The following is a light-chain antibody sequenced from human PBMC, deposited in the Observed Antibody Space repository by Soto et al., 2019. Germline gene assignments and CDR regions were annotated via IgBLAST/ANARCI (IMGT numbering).Light chain of an antibody. CDR2: DVS. Sequence: QSALTQPASVSGSPGQSITISCTGTSSDVGGYNYVSWYQHHPGKAPQLMMYDVSNRPSGVSNRFSGSKSGNTASLTISGLQAENEADYHCSSFTRISTYVFGTGTKVTVL. CDR3: SSFTRISTYV. V-gene: IGLV2-14*01. J-gene: IGLJ1*01. CDR1: SSDVGGYNY.